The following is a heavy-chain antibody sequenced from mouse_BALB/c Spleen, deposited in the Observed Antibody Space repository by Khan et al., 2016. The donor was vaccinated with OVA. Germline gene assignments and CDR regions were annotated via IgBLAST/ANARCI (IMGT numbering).Heavy chain of an antibody. CDR3: VRDGAYYRNDGWFAY. CDR1: GYTFTSYT. J-gene: IGHJ3*01. D-gene: IGHD2-14*01. Sequence: QVQLQQSGAELARPGASVKMSCKASGYTFTSYTIHWIKLRPGQGLEWIGYINPSNGYTNYNQKFKDKATLTAAKSSTTAYMKLSSLTSDDSAVYNWVRDGAYYRNDGWFAYWGKGTLVTVSA. V-gene: IGHV1-4*01. CDR2: INPSNGYT.